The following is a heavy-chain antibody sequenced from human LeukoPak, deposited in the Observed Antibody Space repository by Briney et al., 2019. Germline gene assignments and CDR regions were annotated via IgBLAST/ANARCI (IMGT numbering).Heavy chain of an antibody. D-gene: IGHD5-18*01. CDR2: IISSGSTI. CDR3: ARGGYGHGYGFGWFDS. V-gene: IGHV3-48*04. Sequence: PGGSLRLSCSASGLTFSNYWMNWVRQARGKGLECVAYIISSGSTIYYADSVKGRFTISRDNAKNSLYLQMNSLRAEDTAVYYCARGGYGHGYGFGWFDSWGQGNLVTVSS. CDR1: GLTFSNYW. J-gene: IGHJ5*01.